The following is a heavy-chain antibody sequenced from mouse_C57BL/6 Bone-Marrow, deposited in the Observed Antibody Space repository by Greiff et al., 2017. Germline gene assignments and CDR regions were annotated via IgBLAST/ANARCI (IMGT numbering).Heavy chain of an antibody. CDR3: ARDGYYPWFAY. V-gene: IGHV1-80*01. D-gene: IGHD2-3*01. CDR2: IYPGAGDT. J-gene: IGHJ3*01. CDR1: GYAFSSYW. Sequence: QVQLQQSGAELVKPGASVTISCKASGYAFSSYWMNWVKQRPGKGLEWIGQIYPGAGDTHDNGKLKGKATLTADKSSSQDYLQLSCLTSEDSAVYVCARDGYYPWFAYWGQGTLVTVSA.